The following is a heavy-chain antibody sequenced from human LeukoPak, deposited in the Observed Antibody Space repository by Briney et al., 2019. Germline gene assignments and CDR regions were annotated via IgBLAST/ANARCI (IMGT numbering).Heavy chain of an antibody. V-gene: IGHV3-21*01. D-gene: IGHD1-1*01. J-gene: IGHJ4*02. CDR1: GFTFDTYR. CDR2: ISASGSYI. Sequence: GGSLRLSCAASGFTFDTYRMNWVRQAPGKGLEWVSSISASGSYIYYADSLKGRFTISRDNTKNSLFLQMNSLRAEDTAVYYCARDSPGTTASDYWGQGTLVTVSS. CDR3: ARDSPGTTASDY.